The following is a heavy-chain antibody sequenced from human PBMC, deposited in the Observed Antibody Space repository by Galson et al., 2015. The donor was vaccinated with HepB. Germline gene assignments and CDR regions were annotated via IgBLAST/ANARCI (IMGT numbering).Heavy chain of an antibody. J-gene: IGHJ4*02. CDR2: ISWNGGYI. CDR3: AKAQCSSTSCYPDC. Sequence: SLRLSCAASGFTFDDYAMHWVRQAPGEGLEWVSGISWNGGYIGYADSVKGRFTISRENAKNSLYLQMNSLRAEDTALYYCAKAQCSSTSCYPDCWGQGTLVTVSS. V-gene: IGHV3-9*01. CDR1: GFTFDDYA. D-gene: IGHD2-2*01.